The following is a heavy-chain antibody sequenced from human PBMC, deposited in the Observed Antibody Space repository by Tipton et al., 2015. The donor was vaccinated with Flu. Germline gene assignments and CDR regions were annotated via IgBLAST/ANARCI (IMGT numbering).Heavy chain of an antibody. V-gene: IGHV4-59*12. CDR2: IYYSGST. CDR1: GGSISSYY. Sequence: TLSLTCTVSGGSISSYYWSWILQPPGKGLEWIGYIYYSGSTNYNPSLKSRVTMLVDTSKNQFSLKMSSVTAADTAVYYCARFSVRGESDYWGQGTLVTVSS. J-gene: IGHJ4*02. D-gene: IGHD3-10*01. CDR3: ARFSVRGESDY.